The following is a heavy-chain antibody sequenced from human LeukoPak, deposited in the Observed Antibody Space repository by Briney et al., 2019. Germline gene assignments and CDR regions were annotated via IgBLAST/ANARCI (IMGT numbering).Heavy chain of an antibody. CDR2: ISSSGSTI. V-gene: IGHV3-11*01. J-gene: IGHJ3*02. Sequence: PGGSLRLSCAASGFTFSDYYMSWIRQAPGKGLEWVSYISSSGSTIYYADSVKGRFTISRDTAENSLYLQMNSLRAEDTAVYYCARRCSSSCRAFDIWGQGTMVTVSS. CDR3: ARRCSSSCRAFDI. CDR1: GFTFSDYY. D-gene: IGHD6-13*01.